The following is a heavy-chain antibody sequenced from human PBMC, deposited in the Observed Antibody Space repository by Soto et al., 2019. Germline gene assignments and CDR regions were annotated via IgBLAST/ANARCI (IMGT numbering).Heavy chain of an antibody. Sequence: QITLKESGPTLVKPTQTLTLTCTFSGFSLSSTRMAVGWIRQPPGTALEWLALIYWDDDKRYSPFLKSRLTTTSDTHKNQVVPTTSTMDPVDTARYYCAHIVVAGLGYYFDYWGQGTLVSVSS. CDR1: GFSLSSTRMA. CDR3: AHIVVAGLGYYFDY. CDR2: IYWDDDK. J-gene: IGHJ4*02. D-gene: IGHD6-19*01. V-gene: IGHV2-5*02.